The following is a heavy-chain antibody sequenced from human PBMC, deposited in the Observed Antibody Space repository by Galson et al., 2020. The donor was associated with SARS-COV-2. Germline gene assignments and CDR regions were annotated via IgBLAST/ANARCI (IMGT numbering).Heavy chain of an antibody. D-gene: IGHD2-2*01. CDR3: ARGALYCSSTSCLHFDC. V-gene: IGHV4-39*01. Sequence: ETSETLSLTCTVSGGSISRSSYYWGWIRQPPGKGPEWIGGSTYYNPSLKTRVTISVDTSKNQFSLKLSSVTAADTAVYYCARGALYCSSTSCLHFDCWGQGTLVTVSS. CDR2: GST. J-gene: IGHJ4*02. CDR1: GGSISRSSYY.